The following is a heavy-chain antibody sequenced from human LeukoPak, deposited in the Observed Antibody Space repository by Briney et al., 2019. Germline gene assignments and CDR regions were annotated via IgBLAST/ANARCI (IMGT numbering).Heavy chain of an antibody. CDR1: GGSISSYY. D-gene: IGHD3-16*01. CDR3: ARVGDGAFDI. Sequence: PSETLSLTRTVSGGSISSYYWSWIRQPPGEGLEWIGYIYYSGNTNYNPSLKSRVTISIDTSKNQFSLKLSSVTAADTAVYYCARVGDGAFDIWGQGTMVTVSS. J-gene: IGHJ3*02. CDR2: IYYSGNT. V-gene: IGHV4-59*01.